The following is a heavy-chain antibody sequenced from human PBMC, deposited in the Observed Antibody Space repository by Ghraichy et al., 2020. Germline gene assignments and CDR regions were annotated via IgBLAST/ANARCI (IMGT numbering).Heavy chain of an antibody. Sequence: GGSLRLSCAASGFTFSAYGMHWVRQAPGKGLEWVAVISYDGSNKYYADSVKGRFTISRDNSKNTLYLQMNSLRVEDMAVYYCAKGTTVIWNYFDYWGQGTLVTVSS. J-gene: IGHJ4*02. CDR3: AKGTTVIWNYFDY. D-gene: IGHD4-17*01. CDR1: GFTFSAYG. V-gene: IGHV3-30*18. CDR2: ISYDGSNK.